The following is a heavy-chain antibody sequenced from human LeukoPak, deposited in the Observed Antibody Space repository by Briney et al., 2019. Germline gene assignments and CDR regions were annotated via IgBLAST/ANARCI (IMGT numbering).Heavy chain of an antibody. CDR3: ARDTEMATLNDY. Sequence: ASVKVSCKASGYTFTGYYMHWVRQAPGQGLEWMGWLNPNSGGTNYAQKFQGRVTMTRDTSISTAYMELSRLRSDDTAVYYCARDTEMATLNDYWGQGTLVTVSS. CDR2: LNPNSGGT. V-gene: IGHV1-2*02. D-gene: IGHD5-24*01. CDR1: GYTFTGYY. J-gene: IGHJ4*02.